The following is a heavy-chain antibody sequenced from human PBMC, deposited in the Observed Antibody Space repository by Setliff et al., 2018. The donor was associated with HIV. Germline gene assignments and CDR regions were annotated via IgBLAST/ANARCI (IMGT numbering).Heavy chain of an antibody. D-gene: IGHD2-15*01. Sequence: GGSLRLSCTASGFTFSNYWMSWVRQAPEKGLEWVAHIKGDGSKTKYVDSVRGRFTISRDNAKKSLYLQMNSLRAEDTAVYYCVSTPGVFYFDFWGQGTPVTVSS. V-gene: IGHV3-7*03. CDR1: GFTFSNYW. CDR2: IKGDGSKT. CDR3: VSTPGVFYFDF. J-gene: IGHJ4*02.